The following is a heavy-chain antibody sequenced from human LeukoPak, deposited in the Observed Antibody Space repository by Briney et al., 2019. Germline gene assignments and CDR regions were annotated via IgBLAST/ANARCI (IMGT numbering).Heavy chain of an antibody. CDR3: ARGRAAHGAFDI. CDR2: MNPNSGNT. D-gene: IGHD2-15*01. V-gene: IGHV1-8*01. CDR1: GYTFTSYD. Sequence: ASVKVSCKASGYTFTSYDINWVRQATGQGLEWMGWMNPNSGNTGYAQKFQGRVTMTRNTSISTAYMELSSLRSEDTAVYYCARGRAAHGAFDIWGQGTMVTVSS. J-gene: IGHJ3*02.